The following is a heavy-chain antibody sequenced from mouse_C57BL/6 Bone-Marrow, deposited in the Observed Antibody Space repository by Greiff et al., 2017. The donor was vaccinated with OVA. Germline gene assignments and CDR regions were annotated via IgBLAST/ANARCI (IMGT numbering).Heavy chain of an antibody. J-gene: IGHJ3*01. CDR3: ARPGDYDGNWFAY. Sequence: VQLQQSGAELVKPGASVKLSCKASGYTFTTYSIEWMKQNHGKSLEWIGNFHPYNDDTKYNEKFKGKATLTVEKSSSTVYMELSRLTSEDSAFYYCARPGDYDGNWFAYWGQGTLVTVTA. D-gene: IGHD1-1*01. V-gene: IGHV1-47*01. CDR2: FHPYNDDT. CDR1: GYTFTTYS.